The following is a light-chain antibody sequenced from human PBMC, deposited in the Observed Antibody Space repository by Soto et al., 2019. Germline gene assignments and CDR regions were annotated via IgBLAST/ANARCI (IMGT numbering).Light chain of an antibody. V-gene: IGKV1-5*01. CDR1: QSISSW. CDR3: QQYDSYST. Sequence: DIQMTQSPFTLSASVGDRVTITCRASQSISSWLAGYQQKPGKAPKLLIYDASSLESGVPSRFSGSGSGTEFTLTISSLQPDVFATYYCQQYDSYSTFGPGTKVDIK. J-gene: IGKJ3*01. CDR2: DAS.